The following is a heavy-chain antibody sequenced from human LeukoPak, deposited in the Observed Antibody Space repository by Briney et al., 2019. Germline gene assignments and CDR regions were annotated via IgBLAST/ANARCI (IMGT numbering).Heavy chain of an antibody. CDR3: ARSGENLDY. J-gene: IGHJ4*02. V-gene: IGHV4-34*01. D-gene: IGHD3-10*01. CDR2: INHSGST. CDR1: GGSFSGYY. Sequence: SETLSLTCAVYGGSFSGYYWSWIRQPPGKGLEWIGEINHSGSTNYNPSLKSRVTISVDTSKNQFSLKLSSVAAADTAVYYCARSGENLDYWGQGTLVTVSS.